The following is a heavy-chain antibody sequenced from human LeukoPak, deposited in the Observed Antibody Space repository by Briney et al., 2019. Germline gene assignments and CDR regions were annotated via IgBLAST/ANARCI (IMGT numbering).Heavy chain of an antibody. J-gene: IGHJ6*02. CDR3: ARGPQDSSGYLYYYYYGMDV. CDR2: ISYDGSNK. D-gene: IGHD3-22*01. CDR1: GFTFSSYA. V-gene: IGHV3-30-3*01. Sequence: GGSLRLSCAASGFTFSSYAMHWVRQASGKGLEWVAVISYDGSNKYYADSVKGRFTISRDNSKNTLYLQMNSLRAEDTAVYYCARGPQDSSGYLYYYYYGMDVWGQGTTVTVSS.